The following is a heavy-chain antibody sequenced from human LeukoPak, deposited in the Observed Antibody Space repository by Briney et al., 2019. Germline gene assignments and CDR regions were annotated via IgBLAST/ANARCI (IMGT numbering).Heavy chain of an antibody. CDR1: GITFSSYG. CDR3: ANEHHLTLQN. CDR2: ISYDGSNK. J-gene: IGHJ1*01. Sequence: PGGSLRLSCAASGITFSSYGMHWVRQAPGKGLEWVAVISYDGSNKYYADSVKGRFTISRDNSKNTLYLQMNSLRAEDTAVYYCANEHHLTLQNWGQGTLVTVSS. V-gene: IGHV3-30*18.